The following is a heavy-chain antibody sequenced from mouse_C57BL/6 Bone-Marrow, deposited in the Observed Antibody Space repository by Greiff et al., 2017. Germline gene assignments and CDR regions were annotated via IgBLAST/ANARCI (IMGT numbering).Heavy chain of an antibody. CDR3: ARRGDIWNYAMDY. V-gene: IGHV1-61*01. CDR1: GYTFTSYW. J-gene: IGHJ4*01. CDR2: IYPSDSET. Sequence: VQLQQPGAELVRPGSSVKLSCKASGYTFTSYWMDWVKQRPGQGLEWIGNIYPSDSETHYNQKFKDKATLTVDKSSSTAYMQLSSLTSEDSAVYYCARRGDIWNYAMDYWGQGTSVTVSS.